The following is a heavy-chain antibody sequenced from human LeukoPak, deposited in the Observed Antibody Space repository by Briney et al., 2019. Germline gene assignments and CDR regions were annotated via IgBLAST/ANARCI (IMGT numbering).Heavy chain of an antibody. CDR3: ARGGGSGRYGLPFVS. J-gene: IGHJ5*02. CDR1: GFTFSSYE. CDR2: ISSSGSTI. D-gene: IGHD6-13*01. Sequence: GGSLRLSCAASGFTFSSYEMNWVRQAPGKGLEWVSYISSSGSTIYYADSVKGRFTISRDNAKNSLYLQMNSLRAEDTAVYYCARGGGSGRYGLPFVSWGQGTLVTVSS. V-gene: IGHV3-48*03.